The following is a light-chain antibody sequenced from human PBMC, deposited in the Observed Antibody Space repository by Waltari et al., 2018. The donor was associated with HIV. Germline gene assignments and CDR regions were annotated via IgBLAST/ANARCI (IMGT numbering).Light chain of an antibody. CDR3: QQSFDVPLV. Sequence: DIQMTQSPSSLSASVGDRVTITCRASQSISIFLNWYQQNPGKATKLLISDASRLQSGLPSRFSGSGSGTDFTLTITNLQPEDFATYFCQQSFDVPLVFGPGTKVD. CDR2: DAS. CDR1: QSISIF. V-gene: IGKV1-39*01. J-gene: IGKJ3*01.